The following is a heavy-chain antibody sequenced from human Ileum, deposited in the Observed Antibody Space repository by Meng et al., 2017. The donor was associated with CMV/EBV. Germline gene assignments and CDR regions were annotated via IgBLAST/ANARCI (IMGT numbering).Heavy chain of an antibody. CDR3: ARKSISVPGMGGYDV. CDR1: GFTFSDHY. CDR2: SANKANSYTT. V-gene: IGHV3-72*01. J-gene: IGHJ3*01. Sequence: GGSLRLSCAASGFTFSDHYMDWIRQAPGKGLEWVGRSANKANSYTTQYAASVRGRFTISRDASKQSLDLQMNSVRAEDMAVYYCARKSISVPGMGGYDVWGQGTVVT. D-gene: IGHD6-19*01.